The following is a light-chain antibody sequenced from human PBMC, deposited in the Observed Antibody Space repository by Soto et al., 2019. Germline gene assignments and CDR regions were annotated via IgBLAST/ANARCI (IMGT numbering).Light chain of an antibody. J-gene: IGKJ2*01. Sequence: DIQMTQSPSSLSASVGDRVTITCQASQDISNNLNWYQQKPGKAPKLLIYDASNLETGVPSRFSGGGSGTDFTFTISSLQPENIATYDCQQYDNLPGYTFGQGTKLEIK. CDR2: DAS. CDR1: QDISNN. V-gene: IGKV1-33*01. CDR3: QQYDNLPGYT.